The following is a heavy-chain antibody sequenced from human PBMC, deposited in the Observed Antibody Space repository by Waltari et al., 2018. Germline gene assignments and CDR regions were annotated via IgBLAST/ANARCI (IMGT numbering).Heavy chain of an antibody. Sequence: EVQLVESGGGLVKPGGSLRLSCAASGFTFSSYSMNWVLQAPGKGLEWVSSISSSSSYIYYADSVKGRFTISRDNAKNSLYLQMNSLRAEDTAVYYCARVEYRGQWNGDYWGQGTLVTVSS. CDR3: ARVEYRGQWNGDY. J-gene: IGHJ4*02. CDR1: GFTFSSYS. V-gene: IGHV3-21*01. CDR2: ISSSSSYI. D-gene: IGHD1-1*01.